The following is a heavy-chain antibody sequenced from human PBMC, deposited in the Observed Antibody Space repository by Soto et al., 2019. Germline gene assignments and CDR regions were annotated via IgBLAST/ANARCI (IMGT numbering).Heavy chain of an antibody. CDR3: APGGYCSSSSCSSKYYYGFDV. CDR1: GFTFSAYT. CDR2: ITGSGTT. Sequence: GGSLRLSCAASGFTFSAYTLSWVRQAPGKGLEWVSSITGSGTTHYADYVKGRFTISGDNSKNTVYLQMNTLRAEDTAVYYCAPGGYCSSSSCSSKYYYGFDVWGQGTTVTVSS. V-gene: IGHV3-23*01. D-gene: IGHD2-2*01. J-gene: IGHJ6*02.